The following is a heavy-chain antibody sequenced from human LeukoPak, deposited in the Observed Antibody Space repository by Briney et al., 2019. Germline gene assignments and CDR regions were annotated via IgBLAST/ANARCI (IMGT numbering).Heavy chain of an antibody. CDR2: IYYSGST. CDR1: GGSFSGYY. V-gene: IGHV4-59*01. Sequence: SETLSLTCAVYGGSFSGYYWSWIRQPPGKGLEWIGYIYYSGSTNYNPSLKSRVTISVDTSKNQFSLKLSSVTAADTAVYYCASSEYSSSFDYWGQGTLVTVSS. J-gene: IGHJ4*02. D-gene: IGHD6-6*01. CDR3: ASSEYSSSFDY.